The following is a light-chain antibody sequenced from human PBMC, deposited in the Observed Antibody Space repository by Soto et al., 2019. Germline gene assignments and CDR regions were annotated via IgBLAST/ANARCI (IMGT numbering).Light chain of an antibody. Sequence: IQMTQSPSTLSASVGDRVSITCRASQTIFSWLAWYQHKPGKAPNLLIYKASSLESGVPSRYSGSGSGTEFTLTISGLQPDDFAAYYCQQYNSYPYSFGQGTKLEIK. V-gene: IGKV1-5*03. CDR3: QQYNSYPYS. CDR2: KAS. J-gene: IGKJ2*03. CDR1: QTIFSW.